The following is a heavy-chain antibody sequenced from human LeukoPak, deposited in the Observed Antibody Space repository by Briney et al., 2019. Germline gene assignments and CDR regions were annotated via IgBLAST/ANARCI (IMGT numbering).Heavy chain of an antibody. Sequence: PGGSLRLSCAASGFTFSTYAMSWVRQAPGKGLEWVSSITSSGESTYYAGSVKGQFTISRDNSTNTVYLQMNSLRAEDTAVYYCAKDRPNYYGSNGHYYRRDGDYWGQGTLVTVSS. CDR2: ITSSGEST. D-gene: IGHD3-22*01. CDR1: GFTFSTYA. CDR3: AKDRPNYYGSNGHYYRRDGDY. V-gene: IGHV3-23*01. J-gene: IGHJ4*02.